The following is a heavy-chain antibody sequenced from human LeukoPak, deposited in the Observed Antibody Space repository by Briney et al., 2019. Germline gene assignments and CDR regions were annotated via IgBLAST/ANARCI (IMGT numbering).Heavy chain of an antibody. V-gene: IGHV3-23*01. CDR1: GFTFSTYA. D-gene: IGHD1-26*01. CDR2: SGSGGGT. CDR3: AKNRGAGSHYYYHMNV. Sequence: GGSLRLSCAASGFTFSTYAMSWVRQAAGKGLEWVSLSGSGGGTYYADSVEGRFTISRDNSKNTLYLQLNSLRVEDTAVYYCAKNRGAGSHYYYHMNVWGKGTTVTVSS. J-gene: IGHJ6*03.